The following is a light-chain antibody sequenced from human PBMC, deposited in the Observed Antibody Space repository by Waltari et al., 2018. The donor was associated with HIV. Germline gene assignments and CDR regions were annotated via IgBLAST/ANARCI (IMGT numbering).Light chain of an antibody. V-gene: IGLV1-44*01. CDR3: AAWDDSLTVSYV. Sequence: QSVLTQPPSASGTPGQRVTISCSGSSSNIGRNTVNWYQQFPGRAPKLLIYNNDQRPSGVPDRFSGAKSGTSASRAIGGLQSDDEADYYCAAWDDSLTVSYVFGPGTKVTVL. J-gene: IGLJ1*01. CDR1: SSNIGRNT. CDR2: NND.